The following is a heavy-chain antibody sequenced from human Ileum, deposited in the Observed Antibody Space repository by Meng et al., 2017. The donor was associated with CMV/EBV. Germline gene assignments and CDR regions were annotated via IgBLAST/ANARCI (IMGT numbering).Heavy chain of an antibody. V-gene: IGHV4-34*01. CDR1: GGSFSDYY. CDR3: ARFGGYSSSSGQDY. Sequence: SETLSLTCAVFGGSFSDYYSSWIRQSPGKGLEWIGEIHPSGSTHYNPSLVSRVTLSADTSKNQFSLTLSSVTAADTAVYYCARFGGYSSSSGQDYWGQGTRVTVSS. J-gene: IGHJ4*02. CDR2: IHPSGST. D-gene: IGHD6-6*01.